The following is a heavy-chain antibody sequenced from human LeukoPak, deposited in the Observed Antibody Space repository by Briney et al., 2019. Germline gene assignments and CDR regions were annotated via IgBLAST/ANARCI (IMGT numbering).Heavy chain of an antibody. Sequence: SETLSLTCTVSGGSISSYYWSWIRQPPGKGLEWIGYIYYGGSTNYNPSLKSRVTISVDTSKNQFSLKLSSVTAADTAVYYCARETYYYDSSGYSTFDYWGQGTLVTVSS. D-gene: IGHD3-22*01. V-gene: IGHV4-59*01. J-gene: IGHJ4*02. CDR1: GGSISSYY. CDR3: ARETYYYDSSGYSTFDY. CDR2: IYYGGST.